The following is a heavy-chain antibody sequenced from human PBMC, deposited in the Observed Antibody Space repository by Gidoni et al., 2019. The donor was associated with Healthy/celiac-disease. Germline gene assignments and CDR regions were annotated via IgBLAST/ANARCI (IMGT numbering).Heavy chain of an antibody. J-gene: IGHJ4*02. CDR3: ARENGIVVVPAAHVVDY. V-gene: IGHV3-23*01. Sequence: EVQLLEYGGGLVQPGGSMRLCWSASEFTFRRYAISCVRQAPGKGVEWVSVIVCRGGSPYYADSVEGRFPISRDNSKNKLYLQINSRRAEDTAVYYCARENGIVVVPAAHVVDYWGQGTLVTVSS. D-gene: IGHD2-2*01. CDR1: EFTFRRYA. CDR2: IVCRGGSP.